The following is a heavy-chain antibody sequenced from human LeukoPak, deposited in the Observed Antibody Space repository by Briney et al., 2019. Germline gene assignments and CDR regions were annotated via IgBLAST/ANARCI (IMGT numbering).Heavy chain of an antibody. J-gene: IGHJ4*02. Sequence: SVKVSCKASGGTFSSYAISWVRQAPGQGLEWMGRIIPIFGTANYAQKFQGRVTITTDESTSIAYMELSSLRSEDTAVYYCARMASSYSSSSYWGQGTLVTVSS. CDR2: IIPIFGTA. CDR1: GGTFSSYA. D-gene: IGHD6-13*01. V-gene: IGHV1-69*05. CDR3: ARMASSYSSSSY.